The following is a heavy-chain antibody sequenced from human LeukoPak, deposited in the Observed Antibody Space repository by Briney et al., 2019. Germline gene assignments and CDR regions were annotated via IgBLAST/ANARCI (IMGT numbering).Heavy chain of an antibody. J-gene: IGHJ5*02. D-gene: IGHD6-19*01. CDR3: ARSPHNSAWYEKWFDP. Sequence: SETLSLTCSVSGGSISTYYWSWIRQSPGKGLEWIADISASGGTNYNPSLESRVTVSIDSSKNQFSLKLSSVTAADTAVFYCARSPHNSAWYEKWFDPWGQGTLVTVSS. CDR2: ISASGGT. V-gene: IGHV4-4*08. CDR1: GGSISTYY.